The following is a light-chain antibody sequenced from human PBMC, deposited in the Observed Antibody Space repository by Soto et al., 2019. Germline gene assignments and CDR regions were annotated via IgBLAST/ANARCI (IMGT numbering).Light chain of an antibody. V-gene: IGLV1-44*01. Sequence: QSALTLPPSASGTPGQRITISCSGSSSNIGKNSVSWYQQLPGTAPKLLIYSNDQRPSGVPDRFSGSKSGTSASLAITGLQSEDEADYYCGTWDSSLSAGVFGTGTKVTVL. CDR1: SSNIGKNS. J-gene: IGLJ1*01. CDR2: SND. CDR3: GTWDSSLSAGV.